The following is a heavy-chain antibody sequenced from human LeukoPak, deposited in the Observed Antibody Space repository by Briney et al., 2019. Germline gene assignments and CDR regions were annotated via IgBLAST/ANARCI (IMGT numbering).Heavy chain of an antibody. V-gene: IGHV3-30*04. CDR1: GFTFSSYA. CDR3: ARDGGDILTD. Sequence: GGSLRLSCAASGFTFSSYAMHWVRQAPGKGLEWVAVISYDGSNKYYADSVKGRFTISRDNSKNTLYLQMNSLRAEDTAVYYCARDGGDILTDWRQGTLVTVSS. CDR2: ISYDGSNK. D-gene: IGHD3-9*01. J-gene: IGHJ4*02.